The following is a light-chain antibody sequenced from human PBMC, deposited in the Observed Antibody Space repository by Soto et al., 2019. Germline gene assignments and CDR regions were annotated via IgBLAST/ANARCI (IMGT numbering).Light chain of an antibody. V-gene: IGKV3-20*01. J-gene: IGKJ1*01. CDR2: ASS. CDR3: QQYGDSSRT. CDR1: QSVSSSY. Sequence: EIVLTQSPGTLSSSPGERATLSCRASQSVSSSYLAWYQHKPGQAPRLLIYASSSRATGIPDRFGGSGSGTDFTLTISRLEPEDFAVYYCQQYGDSSRTFGQGTKVEIK.